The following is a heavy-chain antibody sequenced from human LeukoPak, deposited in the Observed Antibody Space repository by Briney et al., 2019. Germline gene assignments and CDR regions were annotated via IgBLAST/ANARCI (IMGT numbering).Heavy chain of an antibody. V-gene: IGHV4-39*01. CDR2: IYYCGST. J-gene: IGHJ3*02. D-gene: IGHD2-21*02. CDR1: GGSINSSSYY. Sequence: PSETLSLTCTVSGGSINSSSYYGGWIRQPPGKGLGWIESIYYCGSTCSNPSRKSRVTNTVDTSKNQFSLKLSSVTAADTTVYYCASSHFVAVTMFAFDIWGQGTLVTVSS. CDR3: ASSHFVAVTMFAFDI.